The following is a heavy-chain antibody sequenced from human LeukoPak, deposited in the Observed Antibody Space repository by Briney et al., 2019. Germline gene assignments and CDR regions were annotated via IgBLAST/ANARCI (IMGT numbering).Heavy chain of an antibody. Sequence: PSETLSLTCAVYGGSFSGYYWSWIRQPPGKGLEWIGEINHSGSTNYNASLKSRVTISVDTSKNQFSLGLRSVTAADTAVYYCAPRGDIEHSYGYGKWFDPWGQGTRVTVSS. J-gene: IGHJ5*02. V-gene: IGHV4-34*01. CDR3: APRGDIEHSYGYGKWFDP. CDR2: INHSGST. CDR1: GGSFSGYY. D-gene: IGHD5-18*01.